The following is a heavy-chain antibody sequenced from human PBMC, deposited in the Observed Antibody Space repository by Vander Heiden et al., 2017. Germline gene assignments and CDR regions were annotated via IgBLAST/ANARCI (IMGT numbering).Heavy chain of an antibody. Sequence: EMQLVGSGGGSVRAGRTRQSSCAASVLLLSRSAIHWVRQASGKGLEWVGRIRSKVKGDETAYAASVDGRFTISKDDSKNTAYLQMNSRRTDDTAVYYCTRLEEQIVATSLAPWRQGNLVTVSS. D-gene: IGHD2-21*01. V-gene: IGHV3-73*02. J-gene: IGHJ5*02. CDR3: TRLEEQIVATSLAP. CDR2: IRSKVKGDET. CDR1: VLLLSRSA.